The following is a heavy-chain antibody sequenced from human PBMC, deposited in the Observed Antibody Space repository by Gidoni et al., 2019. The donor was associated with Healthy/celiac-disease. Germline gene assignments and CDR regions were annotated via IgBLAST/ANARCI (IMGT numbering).Heavy chain of an antibody. D-gene: IGHD3-10*01. Sequence: EVQLLESGGGLVQPGGSLRLSCAASGFTFSSYAMSWVRQAPGKGLEWVSSISGSGGSTYYADSVKGRFTTSRDNSKNTLYLQMNSLRAEDTAVYYCAKWPPRRYYGSGSYWAYWGQGTLVTVSS. J-gene: IGHJ4*02. CDR2: ISGSGGST. V-gene: IGHV3-23*01. CDR3: AKWPPRRYYGSGSYWAY. CDR1: GFTFSSYA.